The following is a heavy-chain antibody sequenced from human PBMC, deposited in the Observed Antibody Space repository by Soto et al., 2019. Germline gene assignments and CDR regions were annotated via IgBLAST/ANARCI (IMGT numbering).Heavy chain of an antibody. CDR2: INPSGGST. CDR3: ARDRQSYGMDV. CDR1: GYTFTISY. V-gene: IGHV1-46*01. J-gene: IGHJ6*02. Sequence: GASVEVSCKASGYTFTISYMHWVRQAPGQGLEWMGIINPSGGSTSYAQKFQGRVTMTRDTSTSTVYMELSSLRSEDTAVYYCARDRQSYGMDVWGQGTTVTVSS.